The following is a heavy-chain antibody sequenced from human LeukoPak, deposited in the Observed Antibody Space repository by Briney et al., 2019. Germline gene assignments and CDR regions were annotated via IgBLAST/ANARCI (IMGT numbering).Heavy chain of an antibody. CDR1: GGSISSYY. D-gene: IGHD6-13*01. CDR3: ARVTGYRIEDYFDY. CDR2: IYYSGST. J-gene: IGHJ4*02. V-gene: IGHV4-59*01. Sequence: KPSEILSLTCTVSGGSISSYYWSWIRQPPGKGLEWIGYIYYSGSTNYNPSLKSRVTISVETSKNEFSLKLRSVTAADTAVYYCARVTGYRIEDYFDYWGQGTLVTVSS.